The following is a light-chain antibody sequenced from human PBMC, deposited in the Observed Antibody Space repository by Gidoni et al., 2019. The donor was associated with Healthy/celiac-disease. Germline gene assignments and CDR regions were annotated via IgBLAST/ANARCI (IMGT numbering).Light chain of an antibody. Sequence: GDRVTITCQASQDISNYLNWYQQKPGKAPKLLIYDASNLETGVPSRFSGSGSGTDFTFTISSLQPEDIATYYCQQYDNLLPLTFXGXTKVEIK. CDR2: DAS. CDR1: QDISNY. J-gene: IGKJ4*01. V-gene: IGKV1-33*01. CDR3: QQYDNLLPLT.